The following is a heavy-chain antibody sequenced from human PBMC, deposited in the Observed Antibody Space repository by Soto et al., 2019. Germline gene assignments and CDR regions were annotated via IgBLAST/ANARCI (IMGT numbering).Heavy chain of an antibody. CDR1: GGTFSNYG. CDR2: IIPILDIT. D-gene: IGHD4-4*01. J-gene: IGHJ2*01. Sequence: QVQLVQSGAEVRKPGSSVKVSCKASGGTFSNYGITWVRQAPGQGLEWMGGIIPILDITNYAQRFQGRVTFTADESTTTAYMELTCLRSEDSAIYYCVSDRVVTTIGITYWYFDLWGRGTLVTVSS. CDR3: VSDRVVTTIGITYWYFDL. V-gene: IGHV1-69*12.